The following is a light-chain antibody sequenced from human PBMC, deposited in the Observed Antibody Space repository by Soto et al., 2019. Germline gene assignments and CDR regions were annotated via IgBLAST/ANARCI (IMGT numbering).Light chain of an antibody. Sequence: DIPMTQSPTSLSASVGDRVTITCRASQDIRNFVAWYQQKPGKAPKLLIYAASTLQSGVPPRFSGSGSGTDFTLTINSLKPEDVASYSCQKYSSVPVFGPGTKVEIK. J-gene: IGKJ3*01. CDR1: QDIRNF. CDR3: QKYSSVPV. V-gene: IGKV1-27*01. CDR2: AAS.